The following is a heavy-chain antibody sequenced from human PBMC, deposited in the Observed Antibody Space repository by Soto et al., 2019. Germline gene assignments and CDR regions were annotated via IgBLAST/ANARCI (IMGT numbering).Heavy chain of an antibody. CDR1: GLAFSNHA. J-gene: IGHJ4*02. V-gene: IGHV3-23*01. CDR2: IDGGGGDT. Sequence: GGSLRLSCAASGLAFSNHAMSWVRQAPGKGLEWVSGIDGGGGDTFHADSVKGRFTISRDNSGNTLYLQMNSLRAEDTAVYYCVKEVEGFDYWGQGTLVTVSS. D-gene: IGHD1-1*01. CDR3: VKEVEGFDY.